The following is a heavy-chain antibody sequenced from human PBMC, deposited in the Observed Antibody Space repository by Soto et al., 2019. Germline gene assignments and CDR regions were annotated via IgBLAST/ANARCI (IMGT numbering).Heavy chain of an antibody. CDR2: INPSGGST. CDR1: GYTFTSYY. D-gene: IGHD3-10*01. V-gene: IGHV1-46*01. J-gene: IGHJ6*02. CDR3: ARDRLPYGDNNYYGMDV. Sequence: ASVKVSCKASGYTFTSYYMHWVRQAPGQGLEWMGIINPSGGSTSYAQKFQGRVTMTRDTSTSTVYMELSSLRSEDTAVYYCARDRLPYGDNNYYGMDVWGQGTTVTVSS.